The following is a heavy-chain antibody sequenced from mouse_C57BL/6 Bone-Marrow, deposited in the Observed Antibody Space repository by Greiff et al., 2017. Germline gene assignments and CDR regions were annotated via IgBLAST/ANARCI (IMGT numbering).Heavy chain of an antibody. CDR3: ARSGYYGSSYSWFAY. V-gene: IGHV1-50*01. CDR1: GYTFTSYW. CDR2: IDPSDSYT. J-gene: IGHJ3*01. D-gene: IGHD1-1*01. Sequence: QVQLQQPGAELVKPGASVTLSCKASGYTFTSYWMQWVKQRPGQGLEWIGEIDPSDSYTNYTQKFKGKATLTVDTSSSTAYMQLSSLTSEDSAVYYCARSGYYGSSYSWFAYWGQGTLVTVSA.